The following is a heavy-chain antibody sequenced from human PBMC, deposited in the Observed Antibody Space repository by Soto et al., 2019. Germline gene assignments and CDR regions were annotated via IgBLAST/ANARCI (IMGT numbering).Heavy chain of an antibody. V-gene: IGHV1-69*13. D-gene: IGHD5-18*01. CDR2: IIPIFGTA. CDR1: GGTFSSYA. J-gene: IGHJ4*02. CDR3: ARDGLGTAMIQSVIEY. Sequence: ASVKVSCKASGGTFSSYAISWVRQAPGQGLEWMGGIIPIFGTANYAQKFQGRVTITADESTSTAYMELSSLRSEDTAVYYCARDGLGTAMIQSVIEYWGQGTLVTVPS.